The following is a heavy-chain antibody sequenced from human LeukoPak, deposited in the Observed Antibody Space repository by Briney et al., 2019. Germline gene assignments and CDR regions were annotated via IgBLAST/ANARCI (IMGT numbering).Heavy chain of an antibody. D-gene: IGHD3-3*01. CDR3: ARDRRTPYYDFWSLSYYYYYGMDV. J-gene: IGHJ6*02. Sequence: GGSLRLSCAASGFTVSSSYMSWVRQAPGKGLEWVSVIYSGGSTYYADSVKGRFTISRDNSKNTLYLQMNSLRAEDTAVYYCARDRRTPYYDFWSLSYYYYYGMDVWGQGTTVTVSS. CDR1: GFTVSSSY. V-gene: IGHV3-53*01. CDR2: IYSGGST.